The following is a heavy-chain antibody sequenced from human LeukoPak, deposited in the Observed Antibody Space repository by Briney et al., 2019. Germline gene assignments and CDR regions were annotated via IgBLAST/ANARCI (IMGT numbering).Heavy chain of an antibody. Sequence: GGSLRLSCAASGFTFSSYAMHWVRQAPGKGLEWVAVISYDGSNKYYADSVKGRFTISRDNSKNTLYLQMNSLRAEDTAVYYCAKSGFYSSGWHLKADYWGQGTLVTVSS. D-gene: IGHD6-19*01. J-gene: IGHJ4*02. V-gene: IGHV3-30-3*02. CDR2: ISYDGSNK. CDR3: AKSGFYSSGWHLKADY. CDR1: GFTFSSYA.